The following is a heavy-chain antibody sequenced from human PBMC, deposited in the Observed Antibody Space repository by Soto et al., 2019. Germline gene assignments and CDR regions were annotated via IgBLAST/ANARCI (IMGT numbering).Heavy chain of an antibody. CDR2: LWYDGSNK. Sequence: GGSLRLSCAASGFTFSSYGMHWVRQAPGKGLEWVAVLWYDGSNKYYADSVKGRFTISRDDSKNTLYLQMNSLKTEDTAVYYCTTNSGPYYDCWSGSFFPQYGMDVWGQGTTVTVSS. D-gene: IGHD3-3*01. CDR3: TTNSGPYYDCWSGSFFPQYGMDV. J-gene: IGHJ6*02. CDR1: GFTFSSYG. V-gene: IGHV3-33*01.